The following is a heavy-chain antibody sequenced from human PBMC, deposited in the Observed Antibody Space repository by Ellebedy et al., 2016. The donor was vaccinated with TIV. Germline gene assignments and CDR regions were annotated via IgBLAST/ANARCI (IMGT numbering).Heavy chain of an antibody. CDR3: ARRGSVLETSGTPDY. V-gene: IGHV1-2*02. J-gene: IGHJ4*02. D-gene: IGHD3-10*01. CDR2: IRPNSGDT. CDR1: GYTVPTFY. Sequence: ASVKVSCXASGYTVPTFYMHWVRQAPGQGLEWMGWIRPNSGDTSYAQKFQGRITMTRDTSMSTAYMELNTLTSDDTAFYYCARRGSVLETSGTPDYWGQGTLITVSS.